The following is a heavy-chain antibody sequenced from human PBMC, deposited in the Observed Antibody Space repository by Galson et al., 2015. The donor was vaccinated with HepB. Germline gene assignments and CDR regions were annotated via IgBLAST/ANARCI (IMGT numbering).Heavy chain of an antibody. Sequence: SLRLSCAASGFTFSSYSMNWVRQAPGKGLEWVSSISSSSSYIYYADSVKGRFTISRDNAKNSLYLQMNSLRAEDTAVYYCASFPEGGIDAFDIWGQGTMVTVSS. V-gene: IGHV3-21*01. D-gene: IGHD3-16*01. CDR3: ASFPEGGIDAFDI. J-gene: IGHJ3*02. CDR2: ISSSSSYI. CDR1: GFTFSSYS.